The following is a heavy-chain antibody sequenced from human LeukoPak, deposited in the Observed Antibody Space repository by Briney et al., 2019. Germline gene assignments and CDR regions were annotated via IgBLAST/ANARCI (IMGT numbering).Heavy chain of an antibody. J-gene: IGHJ5*02. V-gene: IGHV3-7*01. CDR2: IKQDGSEK. Sequence: GGSLRLSCAASGFTFSSYAMSWVRQAPGKGLVWVANIKQDGSEKYYVDSVKGRFTISRDNAKNSLYLQMNSLRAEDTAVYYCARDHLAVASNWFDPWGQGTLVTVSS. CDR3: ARDHLAVASNWFDP. D-gene: IGHD6-19*01. CDR1: GFTFSSYA.